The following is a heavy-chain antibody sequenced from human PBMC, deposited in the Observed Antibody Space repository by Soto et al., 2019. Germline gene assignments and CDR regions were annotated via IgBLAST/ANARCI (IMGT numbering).Heavy chain of an antibody. J-gene: IGHJ1*01. Sequence: QVQLVQSGAEVKKPGSSVKVSCKASGGTFSSYAISWVRQAPGQGLEWMGGIIRMFGTANYAQKFQGRVKINAGHPKNTALKEAGNLRIEDKGGDYCARKDLSDGSRYEYFPHWGPGPLVTVSS. CDR2: IIRMFGTA. V-gene: IGHV1-69*01. CDR1: GGTFSSYA. D-gene: IGHD2-15*01. CDR3: ARKDLSDGSRYEYFPH.